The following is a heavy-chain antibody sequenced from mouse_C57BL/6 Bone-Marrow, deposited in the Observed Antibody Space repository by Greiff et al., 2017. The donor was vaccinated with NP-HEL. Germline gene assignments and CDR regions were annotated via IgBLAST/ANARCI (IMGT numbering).Heavy chain of an antibody. Sequence: QVHVKQSGAELVRPGASVTLSCKASGYTFTDYEMHWVKQTPVHGLEWIGAIDPETGGTAYNQKFKGKAILTADKSSSTAYMELRSLTSEDSAVYYCTRWGLRRWFAYWGQGTLVTVSA. CDR1: GYTFTDYE. D-gene: IGHD2-4*01. CDR3: TRWGLRRWFAY. V-gene: IGHV1-15*01. J-gene: IGHJ3*01. CDR2: IDPETGGT.